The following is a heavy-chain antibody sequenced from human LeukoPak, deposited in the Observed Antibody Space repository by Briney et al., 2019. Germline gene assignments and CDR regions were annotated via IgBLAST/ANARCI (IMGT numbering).Heavy chain of an antibody. D-gene: IGHD3-10*01. CDR1: GYTFSEYY. Sequence: ASVKVSCKTSGYTFSEYYIYWVRRAPGQGLEWMGWIDPSTGGTNYAQNFQGRVTMTRDTSTTTVYMELSSLKSDDTAVYHCARGNNYGSGSLFYGWGQGTLVTVSS. V-gene: IGHV1-2*02. CDR2: IDPSTGGT. CDR3: ARGNNYGSGSLFYG. J-gene: IGHJ4*02.